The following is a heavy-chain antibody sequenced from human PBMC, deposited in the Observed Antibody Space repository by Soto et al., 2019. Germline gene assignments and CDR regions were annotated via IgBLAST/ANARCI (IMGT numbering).Heavy chain of an antibody. CDR1: GFTFDDYA. V-gene: IGHV3-9*01. CDR3: AKAQYDFWSGYSYY. J-gene: IGHJ4*02. D-gene: IGHD3-3*01. CDR2: ISWNSGSI. Sequence: EVQLVESGGGLVQPGRSLRLSCAASGFTFDDYALHWVRQAPGKGLEWVSGISWNSGSIGYADSVKGRFTISRDNAKNSLYLQMNSLRAEDTALYYCAKAQYDFWSGYSYYWGQGTLVTVSS.